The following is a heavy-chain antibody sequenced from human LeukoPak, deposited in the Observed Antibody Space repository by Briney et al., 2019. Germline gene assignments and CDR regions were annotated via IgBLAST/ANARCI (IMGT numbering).Heavy chain of an antibody. J-gene: IGHJ4*02. D-gene: IGHD3-9*01. CDR3: ARSTISFGRDYFDY. CDR2: IIPIFGTA. V-gene: IGHV1-69*13. Sequence: SVKVSCKASGGTFSSYAISWVRQAPGQGLEWMGGIIPIFGTANYAQKFQGRVTITADESTSTAYMELSSLRSEDTAVYYCARSTISFGRDYFDYWGQGTPVTVSS. CDR1: GGTFSSYA.